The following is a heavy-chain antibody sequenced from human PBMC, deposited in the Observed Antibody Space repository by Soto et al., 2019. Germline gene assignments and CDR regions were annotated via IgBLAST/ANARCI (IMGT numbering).Heavy chain of an antibody. CDR3: ARKAVQLPGKNWFDP. J-gene: IGHJ5*02. CDR2: ISGSGGST. D-gene: IGHD2-2*01. CDR1: GFTFSSYA. Sequence: GGSLRLSCAASGFTFSSYAMSWVRQAPGKGLEWVSAISGSGGSTYYADSVKGRFTISRDNSKNTLYLQMNSLRAEDTAVYYCARKAVQLPGKNWFDPWGQGTLVTVSS. V-gene: IGHV3-23*01.